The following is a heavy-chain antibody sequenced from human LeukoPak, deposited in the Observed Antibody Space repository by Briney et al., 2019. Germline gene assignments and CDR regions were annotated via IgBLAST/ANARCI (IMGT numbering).Heavy chain of an antibody. CDR1: GGSISTSNYY. V-gene: IGHV4-39*07. D-gene: IGHD6-6*01. Sequence: SETLSLTCTVSGGSISTSNYYWGWIRQPPGKGLEWIGNIFYSGSTYYSPSLKSRVTISLDTSKNQFSLKLSSVTAADTAIYYCARDFSSSSTVYYYYYMDVWGKGTTVTVSS. CDR3: ARDFSSSSTVYYYYYMDV. CDR2: IFYSGST. J-gene: IGHJ6*03.